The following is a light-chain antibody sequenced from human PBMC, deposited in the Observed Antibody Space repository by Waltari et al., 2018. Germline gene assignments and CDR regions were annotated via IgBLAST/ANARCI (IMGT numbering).Light chain of an antibody. CDR3: QQYNNWPPLT. J-gene: IGKJ4*01. CDR1: QSISRH. V-gene: IGKV3D-15*01. CDR2: DAS. Sequence: VMTQSPATLFVSPGEGATLSCRASQSISRHVAWYHQKSGQAPRLLNFDASARATGIPARFSCSGSGTEFTLTISSLQSEDVGVYYCQQYNNWPPLTFGGGTKVEIK.